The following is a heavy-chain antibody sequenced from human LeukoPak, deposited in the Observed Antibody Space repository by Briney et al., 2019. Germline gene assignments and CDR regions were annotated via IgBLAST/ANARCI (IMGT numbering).Heavy chain of an antibody. J-gene: IGHJ5*02. CDR3: ARTQHLVLRSPLDP. CDR1: GYTFTNYD. Sequence: ASVKLSCKASGYTFTNYDIHWVRQATGQGLEWMGWMNPYSANTGYAQNFQGRITITRNTSISTAYMALSSLRSEDTAVYYCARTQHLVLRSPLDPWGQGTLVTVSS. D-gene: IGHD6-13*01. V-gene: IGHV1-8*03. CDR2: MNPYSANT.